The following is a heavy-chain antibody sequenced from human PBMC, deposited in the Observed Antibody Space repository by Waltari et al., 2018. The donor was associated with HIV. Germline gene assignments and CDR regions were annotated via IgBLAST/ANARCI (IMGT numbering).Heavy chain of an antibody. CDR1: EFTFNNFC. CDR2: IKQDESEK. V-gene: IGHV3-7*01. Sequence: EVQLVESGGGLVQPGGSLRLSCAASEFTFNNFCMTWVRQAPGKGLEWVANIKQDESEKYYVDSVKGRFTISRDNAKNSLFLQMNSLRAEDTAVYYCAREALYDSSGYYFDYWGQGTLVTVSS. CDR3: AREALYDSSGYYFDY. J-gene: IGHJ4*02. D-gene: IGHD3-22*01.